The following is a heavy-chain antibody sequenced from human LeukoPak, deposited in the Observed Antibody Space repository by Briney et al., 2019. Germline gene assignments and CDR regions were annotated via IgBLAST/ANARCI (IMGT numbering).Heavy chain of an antibody. V-gene: IGHV1-2*02. CDR1: GYTFTGYY. J-gene: IGHJ6*03. Sequence: ASVKGSCKAFGYTFTGYYMHWVRQAPGQGLEWMGWINPNSGGTKYAQKFQGRVTMTRDTSINTAYMELNGLRSDDTAVYYCARDPKNFYDSRFDYYYMDVWGKGTTVTISS. CDR3: ARDPKNFYDSRFDYYYMDV. CDR2: INPNSGGT. D-gene: IGHD3-22*01.